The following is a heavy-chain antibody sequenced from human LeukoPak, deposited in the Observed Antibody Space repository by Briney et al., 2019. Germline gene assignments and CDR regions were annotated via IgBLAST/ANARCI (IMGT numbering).Heavy chain of an antibody. CDR3: ARDQGHYDYVWGSYRPYYFHY. Sequence: SGGSLRLSCAASGFTLSTHAMNWVRQAPGKGLEGVSTISGSGSSTYYADSVKGRFNIPRDNYKHTLYLQMNSLRAEDTAVYYCARDQGHYDYVWGSYRPYYFHYWGQGTLVTVSS. J-gene: IGHJ4*02. V-gene: IGHV3-23*01. CDR2: ISGSGSST. CDR1: GFTLSTHA. D-gene: IGHD3-16*02.